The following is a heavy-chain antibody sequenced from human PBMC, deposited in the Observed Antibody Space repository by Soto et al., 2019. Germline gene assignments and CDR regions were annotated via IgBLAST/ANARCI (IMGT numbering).Heavy chain of an antibody. V-gene: IGHV1-18*04. CDR2: ISVYSGHT. CDR1: GYTFSSSI. Sequence: QVQLVQSGAEVKKPGASVTVSCKASGYTFSSSIISWVRQAPGQGLEWMGWISVYSGHTNYAPKFQGRLTITADESTSTVYMELSGLTSGDTAVYYCARERGGYNRGDFEFWGQGTLVTVSS. CDR3: ARERGGYNRGDFEF. D-gene: IGHD5-12*01. J-gene: IGHJ4*02.